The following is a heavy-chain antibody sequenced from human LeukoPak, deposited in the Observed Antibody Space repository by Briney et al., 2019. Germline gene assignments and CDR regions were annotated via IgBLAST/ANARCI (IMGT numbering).Heavy chain of an antibody. CDR3: VRVACSSMTSCATVDY. CDR1: GFTFSSYW. D-gene: IGHD2-2*01. CDR2: INSDGSST. J-gene: IGHJ4*02. Sequence: PGGSLRLSCAASGFTFSSYWMHWVRQAPGKGLVWVSRINSDGSSTSYADSVKGRFIISRDNAKNTLSLQMNSLRAEDTAVVYCVRVACSSMTSCATVDYWGQGTLVTVSS. V-gene: IGHV3-74*01.